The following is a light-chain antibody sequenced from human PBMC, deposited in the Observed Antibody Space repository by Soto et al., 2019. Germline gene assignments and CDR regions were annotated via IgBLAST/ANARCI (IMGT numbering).Light chain of an antibody. CDR3: SSYATSSPYV. CDR1: SSDVDGYNY. J-gene: IGLJ1*01. V-gene: IGLV2-14*01. Sequence: QSALTQPASMSGSPGQSITISCTATSSDVDGYNYVSWYQQHPGKAPKLMIYEVSARPSGVSDRFSGSRSGNTASLTISGLQPEDEADYYCSSYATSSPYVFRAGTKLTVL. CDR2: EVS.